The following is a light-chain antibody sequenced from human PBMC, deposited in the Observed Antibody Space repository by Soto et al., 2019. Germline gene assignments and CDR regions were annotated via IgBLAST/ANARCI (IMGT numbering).Light chain of an antibody. CDR3: QQSYSTPPWT. CDR2: AAS. CDR1: QSISSY. Sequence: DIQMTQSPSSLSASVGDRVTITCRASQSISSYLNWYQQKPGKAPKLLIYAASSLQSRVPSRFIGSGSGTDFTLTISSLQPEDFATYYCQQSYSTPPWTFGQGTKVEIK. V-gene: IGKV1-39*01. J-gene: IGKJ1*01.